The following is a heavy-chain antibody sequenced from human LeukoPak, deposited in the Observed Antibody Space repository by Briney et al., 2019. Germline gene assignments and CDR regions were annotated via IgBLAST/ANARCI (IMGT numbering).Heavy chain of an antibody. D-gene: IGHD3-3*01. J-gene: IGHJ4*02. V-gene: IGHV1-18*01. CDR3: ARGGAYKETYYDFWSGYPFFDY. CDR2: MSAYNGNT. CDR1: GYTFTSYG. Sequence: ASVKVSCKASGYTFTSYGISWVRQAPGQGLEWMGWMSAYNGNTNYAQKLQGRVTMTTDTSTSTAYMELRSLRSDDTAVYYCARGGAYKETYYDFWSGYPFFDYWGQGTLVTVSS.